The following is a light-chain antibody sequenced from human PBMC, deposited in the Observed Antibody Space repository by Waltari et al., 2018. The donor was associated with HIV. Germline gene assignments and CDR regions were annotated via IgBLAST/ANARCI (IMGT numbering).Light chain of an antibody. CDR2: GNR. J-gene: IGLJ2*01. CDR3: QSYDSNLSGL. CDR1: SSNIGAGYD. V-gene: IGLV1-40*01. Sequence: QSELTQPPSVSAAPGQRVTIPCTGSSSNIGAGYDVHWHQQAPGRAPKVVIYGNRTRPSGDPVRFSGFTSGSSASVVITGLQSEDEADYICQSYDSNLSGLFGGGTTVTVL.